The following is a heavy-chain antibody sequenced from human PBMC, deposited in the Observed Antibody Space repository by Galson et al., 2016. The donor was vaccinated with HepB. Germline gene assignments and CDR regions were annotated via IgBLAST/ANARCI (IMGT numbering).Heavy chain of an antibody. CDR2: MSSDGSEK. Sequence: SLRLSCAGSGFIFRHFGIHWVRQAPGKGLEWVALMSSDGSEKYYADSVKGRFAISRDSSKNTLYLQMNSLRAEDTAIYYCARDSGTPPPRRGPSSGYWGQGTLVTVSS. CDR3: ARDSGTPPPRRGPSSGY. D-gene: IGHD1-26*01. J-gene: IGHJ4*02. CDR1: GFIFRHFG. V-gene: IGHV3-30*03.